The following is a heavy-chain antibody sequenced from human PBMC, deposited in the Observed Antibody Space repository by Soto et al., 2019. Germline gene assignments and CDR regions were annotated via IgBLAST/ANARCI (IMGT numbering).Heavy chain of an antibody. V-gene: IGHV4-59*01. D-gene: IGHD3-3*01. CDR2: IYYSGST. CDR1: GGSISSNY. CDR3: AKLEGNWFDP. J-gene: IGHJ5*02. Sequence: QVQLQESGPGLVKPSETLSLTCTVSGGSISSNYWSWIRQSPGKGLEWIGYIYYSGSTNYNPSLKSRVTISVDTSKNQFSLKLSSVSAADTAVYYCAKLEGNWFDPWGQGTLVTVSS.